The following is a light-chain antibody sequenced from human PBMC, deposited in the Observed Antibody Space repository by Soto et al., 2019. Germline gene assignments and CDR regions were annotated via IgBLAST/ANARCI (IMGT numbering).Light chain of an antibody. CDR2: DVT. J-gene: IGLJ2*01. Sequence: QSVLTQPASVSGSPGQSITISCTGTSSDVGGYDYVSWYQQHPGKAPKLMIYDVTNRPSGVSYRFSGSKSGNTASLTISRLQTEDEADYYCSSYTSSSVVFGGGTKLTVL. CDR3: SSYTSSSVV. CDR1: SSDVGGYDY. V-gene: IGLV2-14*01.